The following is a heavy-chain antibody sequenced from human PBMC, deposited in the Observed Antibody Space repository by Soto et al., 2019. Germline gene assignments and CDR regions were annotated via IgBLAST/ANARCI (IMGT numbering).Heavy chain of an antibody. J-gene: IGHJ6*02. V-gene: IGHV3-53*04. CDR3: ATMVRGVITYYYYYGMDV. CDR2: IYSGGNT. D-gene: IGHD3-10*01. Sequence: GGSLRLSCAASGFTVSNNYMSWVRQAPGKGLEWVSFIYSGGNTYYAESVKGRFTISRHNSKNTLYLQMNSLRAEDTAVYYCATMVRGVITYYYYYGMDVWGQGTTVTVSS. CDR1: GFTVSNNY.